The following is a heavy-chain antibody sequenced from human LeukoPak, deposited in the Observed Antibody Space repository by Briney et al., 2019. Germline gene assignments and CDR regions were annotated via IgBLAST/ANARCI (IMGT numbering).Heavy chain of an antibody. CDR1: GYTLTELS. D-gene: IGHD3-22*01. J-gene: IGHJ2*01. CDR3: ATSYYDSSGYYSQGYFDL. V-gene: IGHV1-24*01. CDR2: FDPEDGET. Sequence: GASVKVSCKVSGYTLTELSMHWVRQAPGKGLEWMGGFDPEDGETIYAQKFQGRVTMTEDTSTDTAYMELRSLRSDDTAVYYCATSYYDSSGYYSQGYFDLWGRGTLVTVSS.